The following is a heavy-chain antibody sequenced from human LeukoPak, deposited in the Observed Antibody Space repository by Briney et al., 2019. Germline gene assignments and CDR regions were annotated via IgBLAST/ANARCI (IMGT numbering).Heavy chain of an antibody. V-gene: IGHV4-34*01. Sequence: PSETLSLTCAVYGGSFSGYYWSWIRQPPGKGLEWIGEINHSGSTNYDPSLKSRVTISVDTSKNQFSLKLSSVTAADTAVYYCAGTKRTFDYWGQGTLVTVSS. J-gene: IGHJ4*02. CDR1: GGSFSGYY. CDR3: AGTKRTFDY. CDR2: INHSGST.